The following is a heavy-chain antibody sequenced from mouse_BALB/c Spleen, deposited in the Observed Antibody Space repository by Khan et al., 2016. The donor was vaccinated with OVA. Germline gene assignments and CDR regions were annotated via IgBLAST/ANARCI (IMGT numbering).Heavy chain of an antibody. J-gene: IGHJ2*01. CDR3: AIRDYFDY. V-gene: IGHV1S137*01. CDR2: ISTDSVNT. Sequence: VQLKESGPELVRPGVSVKISCKGSGYTFTDYSMHWVKQSHAKSLEWIGVISTDSVNTNYNQKFKGKATLTVDKSSSTAYMELARMTSEDSAIYYWAIRDYFDYWGQGTTLTVSA. CDR1: GYTFTDYS.